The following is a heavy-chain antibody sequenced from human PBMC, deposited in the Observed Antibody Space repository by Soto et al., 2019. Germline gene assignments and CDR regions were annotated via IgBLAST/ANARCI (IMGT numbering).Heavy chain of an antibody. CDR3: ARVLISWNDADY. D-gene: IGHD1-1*01. Sequence: SETLSLTCTVSGGSISSYYWSWIRQPPGKGLEWIGYIYYSGSTNYNPSLKSRVTISVDTSKNQFSLKLSSVTAADTAVYYCARVLISWNDADYWGQGTLVTAPQ. CDR2: IYYSGST. J-gene: IGHJ4*02. V-gene: IGHV4-59*01. CDR1: GGSISSYY.